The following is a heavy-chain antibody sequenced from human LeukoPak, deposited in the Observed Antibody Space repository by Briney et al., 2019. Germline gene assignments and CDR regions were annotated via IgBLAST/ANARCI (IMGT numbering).Heavy chain of an antibody. V-gene: IGHV4-34*01. CDR3: ARLLPYDPRAFDI. CDR1: GGSFSSYY. Sequence: SETLSLTCAVYGGSFSSYYWSWIRQPPGKGLEWIGEINHSGSTNYNPSLKSRVTISVDTSKNQFSLKLSSVTAADTAVYYCARLLPYDPRAFDIWGQGTMGTVSS. CDR2: INHSGST. J-gene: IGHJ3*02. D-gene: IGHD1-1*01.